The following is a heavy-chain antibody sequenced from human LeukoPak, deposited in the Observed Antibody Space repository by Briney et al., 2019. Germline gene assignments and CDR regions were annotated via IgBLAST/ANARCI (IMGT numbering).Heavy chain of an antibody. J-gene: IGHJ4*02. V-gene: IGHV3-23*01. Sequence: GGSLRLSCAASGFTFSSYAMSWVRHPPGQGQEWVSALSGSGGSTYYADSGKDRFTISRDNSKNTLYLQMNSLRAEDTAVYYCAKRATYFVYWGQGTLVTVSS. CDR2: LSGSGGST. CDR1: GFTFSSYA. D-gene: IGHD1-26*01. CDR3: AKRATYFVY.